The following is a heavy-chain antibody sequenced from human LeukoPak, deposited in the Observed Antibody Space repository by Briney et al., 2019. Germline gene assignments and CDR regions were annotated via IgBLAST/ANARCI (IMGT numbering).Heavy chain of an antibody. J-gene: IGHJ4*02. CDR2: IYHSGST. CDR3: AREDTYCTNGVCYNPVFDY. CDR1: GGSLSSYY. V-gene: IGHV4-38-2*02. D-gene: IGHD2-8*01. Sequence: SETLSLTCTVSGGSLSSYYWSWIRQPPGKGLEWIGSIYHSGSTYYNPSLKSRVTISVDTSKNQFSLKLSSVTAADTAVYYCAREDTYCTNGVCYNPVFDYWGQGTLVTVSS.